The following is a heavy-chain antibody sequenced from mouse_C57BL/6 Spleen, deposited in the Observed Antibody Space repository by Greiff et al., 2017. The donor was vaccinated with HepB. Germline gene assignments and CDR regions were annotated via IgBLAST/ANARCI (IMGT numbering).Heavy chain of an antibody. CDR1: GYSFTDYN. J-gene: IGHJ4*01. V-gene: IGHV1-39*01. CDR2: INPNYGTT. CDR3: ASGRLQQRCCAMDY. Sequence: VQLQQSGPELVKPGASVKISCKASGYSFTDYNMNWVKQSHGKSLEWIGVINPNYGTTTYNQKFKGKATLTVDQSSSTAYMQLNSLTSEDSAVYYCASGRLQQRCCAMDYWGQGTSVTVSS. D-gene: IGHD2-4*01.